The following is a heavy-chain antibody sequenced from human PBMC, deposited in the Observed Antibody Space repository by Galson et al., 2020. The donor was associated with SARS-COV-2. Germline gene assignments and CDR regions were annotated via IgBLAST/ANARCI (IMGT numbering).Heavy chain of an antibody. Sequence: GESLKISCKGSGYSFTSYWIGWVRQMPGKGLEWMGIIYPGDSDTIYSPSFQGQVTISADKSISTAYLQWSSLKASDTAMYYCARFRTAVTMVRPTYYFDYWGQGTLVTVSS. V-gene: IGHV5-51*01. CDR1: GYSFTSYW. CDR3: ARFRTAVTMVRPTYYFDY. D-gene: IGHD3-10*01. J-gene: IGHJ4*02. CDR2: IYPGDSDT.